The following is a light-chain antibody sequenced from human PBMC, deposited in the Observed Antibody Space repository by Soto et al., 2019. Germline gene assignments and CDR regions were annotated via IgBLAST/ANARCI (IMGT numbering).Light chain of an antibody. CDR2: VAS. Sequence: DLPMTQSPSSLSASVGDRVTITCRASQSIRSYLNWYQQKPGKAPNLLIYVASNLQTGVPSRFSGSGSGTDFTLTITSVQPEDFATYYCQQSYTTPYSFGQGTKLEI. J-gene: IGKJ2*03. CDR1: QSIRSY. V-gene: IGKV1-39*01. CDR3: QQSYTTPYS.